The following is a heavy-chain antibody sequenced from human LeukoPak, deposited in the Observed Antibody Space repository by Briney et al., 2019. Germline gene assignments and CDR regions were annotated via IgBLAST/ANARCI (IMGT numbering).Heavy chain of an antibody. J-gene: IGHJ4*02. V-gene: IGHV4-39*07. Sequence: PSETLSLTCTVSGGSISSGGYYWSWVRQPPGKGLEWIGEIYHSGSTNYNPSLKSRVTISVDKSKNQFSLKLSSVTAADTAVYYCARGDCSSTSCYTFDYWGQGTLVTVSS. CDR2: IYHSGST. D-gene: IGHD2-2*01. CDR3: ARGDCSSTSCYTFDY. CDR1: GGSISSGGYY.